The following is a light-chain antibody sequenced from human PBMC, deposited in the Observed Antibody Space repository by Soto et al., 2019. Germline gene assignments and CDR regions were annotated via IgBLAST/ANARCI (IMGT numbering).Light chain of an antibody. CDR1: ENVRTK. Sequence: EIVMTQSPAFLSVSPGEGVSLSCRASENVRTKVGWYQQKSGQAPRLLIYGASTRATGVPDRFSGSGSGTQFTLTISRLQSEDFAVYYCQRYNNWPLTFGGGTKVDIK. V-gene: IGKV3-15*01. CDR2: GAS. CDR3: QRYNNWPLT. J-gene: IGKJ4*01.